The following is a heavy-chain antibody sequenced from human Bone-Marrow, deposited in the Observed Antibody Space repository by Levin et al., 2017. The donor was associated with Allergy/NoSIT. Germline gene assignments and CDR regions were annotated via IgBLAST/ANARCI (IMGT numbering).Heavy chain of an antibody. CDR3: AKVRRAGVYALAWGPKPRNYYYGTYV. J-gene: IGHJ6*02. D-gene: IGHD1-14*01. CDR2: ISFDGVNQ. Sequence: PTGGSLRLSCAASGFTFTTFGMHWVRQAPGKGLEWVALISFDGVNQYYADSVKGRFTISRDTSQNTLYLQMNSLRGEDTAKYYCAKVRRAGVYALAWGPKPRNYYYGTYVWGQGTTVTVSS. CDR1: GFTFTTFG. V-gene: IGHV3-30*18.